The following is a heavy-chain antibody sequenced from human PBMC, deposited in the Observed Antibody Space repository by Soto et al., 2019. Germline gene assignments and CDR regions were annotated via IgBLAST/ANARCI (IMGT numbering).Heavy chain of an antibody. V-gene: IGHV6-1*01. J-gene: IGHJ1*01. CDR3: ARDRWPESSGLGFQH. CDR1: GDSVSSNSAA. D-gene: IGHD6-19*01. Sequence: PSQTRSLTFAISGDSVSSNSAAWNCISQSPSRGLEWLGRTYYRSKWYNDYAVSVKSRITINPDTSKNQFSLQLNSVTPEDTAVYYCARDRWPESSGLGFQHWGQGTLVTVSS. CDR2: TYYRSKWYN.